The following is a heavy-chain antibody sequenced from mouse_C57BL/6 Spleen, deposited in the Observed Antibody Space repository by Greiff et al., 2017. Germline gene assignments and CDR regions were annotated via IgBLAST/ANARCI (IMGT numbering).Heavy chain of an antibody. V-gene: IGHV1-9*01. CDR1: GYTFTGSW. CDR2: ILPGSGST. D-gene: IGHD1-1*01. J-gene: IGHJ3*01. Sequence: VQLQQSGAELMKPGASVKLSCKATGYTFTGSWIEWVKQRPGHGLEWIGEILPGSGSTNSNEKFKVKATFTADTSSHTAYMQLSSLTTEDSAIYYCAKYDYGTWCAYWGQGTLVTVSA. CDR3: AKYDYGTWCAY.